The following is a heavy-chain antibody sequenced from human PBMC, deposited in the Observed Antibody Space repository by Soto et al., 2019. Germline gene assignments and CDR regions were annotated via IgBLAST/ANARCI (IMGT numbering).Heavy chain of an antibody. J-gene: IGHJ4*03. CDR3: ARDLRGAGSYPNEYHLRSDD. CDR1: GYTFTSYY. V-gene: IGHV1-46*01. CDR2: INPSGGST. D-gene: IGHD3-10*01. Sequence: ASVKVACKASGYTFTSYYMHWVRQAPGQGLEWMGIINPSGGSTSYAQKFQGRVTMTRDTSTSTVYMELSSLRSEDTAVYYCARDLRGAGSYPNEYHLRSDDSGQGTPVTDS.